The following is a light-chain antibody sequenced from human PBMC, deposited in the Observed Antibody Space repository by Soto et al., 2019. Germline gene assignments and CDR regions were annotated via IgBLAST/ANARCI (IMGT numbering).Light chain of an antibody. Sequence: DIQMTQSPSSLSASVGDRVTITCQASQDISNYLTWYQQKPGKAPKLLIYDASNLETGVPSRFSGSGSGTDFTFTISSLQPEDIATYYCQQYDNLITFDQGTRLEIK. J-gene: IGKJ5*01. CDR1: QDISNY. CDR2: DAS. V-gene: IGKV1-33*01. CDR3: QQYDNLIT.